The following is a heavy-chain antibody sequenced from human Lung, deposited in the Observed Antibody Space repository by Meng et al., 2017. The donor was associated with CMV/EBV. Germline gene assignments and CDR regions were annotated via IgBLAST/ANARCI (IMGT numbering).Heavy chain of an antibody. V-gene: IGHV3-23*01. D-gene: IGHD3-16*02. CDR3: AKGRSLGYYYYGMDV. CDR2: ISGSGGST. Sequence: GGSLRLXCAASGFTFSSYAMSWVRQAPGKGLERVSAISGSGGSTYYADSVKGRFTISRDNSKNTLYLQMNSLRAEDTAVYYCAKGRSLGYYYYGMDVWGQGTTVTVSS. CDR1: GFTFSSYA. J-gene: IGHJ6*02.